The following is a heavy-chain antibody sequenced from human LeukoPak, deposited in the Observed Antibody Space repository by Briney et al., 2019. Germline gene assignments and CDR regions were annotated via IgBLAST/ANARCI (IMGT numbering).Heavy chain of an antibody. J-gene: IGHJ3*02. CDR1: GFTLSSYA. D-gene: IGHD3-10*01. V-gene: IGHV3-23*01. CDR2: ISTSGGTT. Sequence: GGSLRLSCAASGFTLSSYAMNWVRQAPGKGLDWVSVISTSGGTTYYADSVKGRFTISRDNSKNTLYLQMNSLSVEDTAVCYCAKDEVLWFGERAFDIWGHGTMVTVSS. CDR3: AKDEVLWFGERAFDI.